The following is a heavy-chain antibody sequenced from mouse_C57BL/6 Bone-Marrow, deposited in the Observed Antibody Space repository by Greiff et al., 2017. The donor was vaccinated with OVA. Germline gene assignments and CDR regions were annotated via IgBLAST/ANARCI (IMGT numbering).Heavy chain of an antibody. CDR3: ARGHYYGSSHWYFDV. J-gene: IGHJ1*03. CDR2: IHPNSGST. CDR1: GYTFTSYW. D-gene: IGHD1-1*01. Sequence: QVQLQQPGAELVKPGASVKLSCKASGYTFTSYWMHWVKQRPGQGLEWIGMIHPNSGSTNYNEKFKSKATLTVDKSSSTAYMQLSSLTSEDSAVYYCARGHYYGSSHWYFDVWGTGTTVTVSS. V-gene: IGHV1-64*01.